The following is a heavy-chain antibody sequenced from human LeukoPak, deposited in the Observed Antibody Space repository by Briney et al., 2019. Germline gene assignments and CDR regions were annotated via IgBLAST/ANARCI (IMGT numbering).Heavy chain of an antibody. D-gene: IGHD3-3*01. CDR1: GFTFSSYG. CDR3: AKEDDFWSGYLKIRAYGMDV. CDR2: ISYDGSNK. Sequence: PGGSLRLSCAASGFTFSSYGMHWVRQAPGKGLEGVAVISYDGSNKYYADSVKGRLTISRDNSKNTLYLQMNSLRAEDTAVYYCAKEDDFWSGYLKIRAYGMDVWGQGTTVTVSS. V-gene: IGHV3-30*18. J-gene: IGHJ6*02.